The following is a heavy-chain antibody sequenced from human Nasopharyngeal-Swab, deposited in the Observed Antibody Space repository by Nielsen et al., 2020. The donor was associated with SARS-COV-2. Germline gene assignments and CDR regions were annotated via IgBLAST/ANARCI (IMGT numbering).Heavy chain of an antibody. J-gene: IGHJ6*03. V-gene: IGHV3-30*04. CDR2: ISYDGSNK. Sequence: WIRQPPGKGLEWVAVISYDGSNKYYADSVKGRFTISRDNSQNSLSLQMNSLRGEDTAVYFCARIGAVGARVYYYMDVWGKGTTVTVSS. D-gene: IGHD4/OR15-4a*01. CDR3: ARIGAVGARVYYYMDV.